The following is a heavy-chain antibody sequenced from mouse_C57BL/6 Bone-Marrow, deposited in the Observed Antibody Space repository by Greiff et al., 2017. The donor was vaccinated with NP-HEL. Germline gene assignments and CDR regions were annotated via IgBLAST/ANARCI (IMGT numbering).Heavy chain of an antibody. D-gene: IGHD1-1*01. CDR1: GFTFSDYG. CDR2: ISSGSSTI. V-gene: IGHV5-17*01. J-gene: IGHJ3*01. CDR3: AREFIATVEFAY. Sequence: EVKLMESGGGLVKPGGSLKLSCAASGFTFSDYGMHWVRQAPEKGLEWVAYISSGSSTIYYADTGKGRFTISRDNAKNTLFLQMTSLRSEDTAMYYCAREFIATVEFAYWGQGTLVTVSA.